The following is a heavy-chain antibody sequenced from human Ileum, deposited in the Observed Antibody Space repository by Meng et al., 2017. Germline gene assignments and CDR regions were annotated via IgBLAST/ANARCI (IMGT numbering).Heavy chain of an antibody. J-gene: IGHJ3*02. Sequence: SETLSLTCTISGGSISSYYWSWIRQPPGKGLEWIGYIYYSGSTNYNPSLKSRVTISVDTSKNQFSLKLSSVTAADPAVYYCAREEGGGGYCSGGSCYIRHAFDIWGQGTMVTVSS. V-gene: IGHV4-59*01. CDR2: IYYSGST. D-gene: IGHD2-15*01. CDR3: AREEGGGGYCSGGSCYIRHAFDI. CDR1: GGSISSYY.